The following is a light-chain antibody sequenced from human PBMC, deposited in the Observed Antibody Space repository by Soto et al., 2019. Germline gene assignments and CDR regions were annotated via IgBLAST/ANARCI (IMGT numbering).Light chain of an antibody. CDR2: AAS. CDR3: LQDYNYFWT. CDR1: QGIRND. V-gene: IGKV1-6*01. J-gene: IGKJ1*01. Sequence: AIQMTQSPSSLSASVGDRVTITCRASQGIRNDLGWYQQKPGKAPKLLIYAASSLQSGVPSRFSGSGSGTDFTLTITSLQPEDFATYYCLQDYNYFWTFGQGTKVEIK.